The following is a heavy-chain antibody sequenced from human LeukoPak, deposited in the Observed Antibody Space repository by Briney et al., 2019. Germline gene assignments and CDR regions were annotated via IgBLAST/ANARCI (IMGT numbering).Heavy chain of an antibody. V-gene: IGHV1-2*02. CDR2: INPNSGGT. Sequence: ASVKVSCKASGYTFTGYDMHWVRQAPGQWLEWMGWINPNSGGTNYAQKFQGRVTMTRDTSISRAYMEVSRLRSDDTAVYYCAREREMATIGDAFDIWGQGTMVTVSS. D-gene: IGHD5-24*01. CDR3: AREREMATIGDAFDI. CDR1: GYTFTGYD. J-gene: IGHJ3*02.